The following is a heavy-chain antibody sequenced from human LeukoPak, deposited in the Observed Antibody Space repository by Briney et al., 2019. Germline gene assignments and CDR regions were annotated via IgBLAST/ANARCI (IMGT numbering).Heavy chain of an antibody. J-gene: IGHJ3*02. CDR1: GFTFSSYN. D-gene: IGHD3-22*01. CDR2: ISSSSSYI. V-gene: IGHV3-21*01. CDR3: ARTRYNYYYDSSGYYYRTGDAFDI. Sequence: GGSLRLSCAASGFTFSSYNMNWVRQAPGQGLEWVSSISSSSSYIYYADSVKGRFTISRDNAKNSLYLQMNSLRAEDTAVYYCARTRYNYYYDSSGYYYRTGDAFDIWGQGTMVTVSS.